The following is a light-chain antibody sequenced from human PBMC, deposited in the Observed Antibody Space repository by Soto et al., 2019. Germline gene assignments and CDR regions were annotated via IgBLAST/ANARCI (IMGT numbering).Light chain of an antibody. CDR1: QSLRSSY. J-gene: IGKJ2*01. CDR2: GAS. V-gene: IGKV3-20*01. CDR3: QQHGTSPYT. Sequence: EVVLTQSPNTLSLSPGERATLSCWASQSLRSSYLAWYQRKPGQAPGLLMFGASRRATGIPDRFKGSGSGTDFILTISRLEPEDVAVYYCQQHGTSPYTFGQGTVLEIK.